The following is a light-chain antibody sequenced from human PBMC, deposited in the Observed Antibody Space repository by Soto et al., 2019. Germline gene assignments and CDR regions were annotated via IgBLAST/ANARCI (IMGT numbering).Light chain of an antibody. Sequence: DIQMTQSPSSLSASVGDRVTITCQASQDISNYLNWYQQKPGKAPKLLIYDASNLGTGVPSRFSGSGSGPDFNFPISRLQPEDIATYYCQQYDNLPPRVTFGPGTKVDIK. J-gene: IGKJ3*01. V-gene: IGKV1-33*01. CDR1: QDISNY. CDR3: QQYDNLPPRVT. CDR2: DAS.